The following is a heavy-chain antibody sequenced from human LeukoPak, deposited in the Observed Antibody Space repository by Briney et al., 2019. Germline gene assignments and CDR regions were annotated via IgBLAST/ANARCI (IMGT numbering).Heavy chain of an antibody. CDR2: ISGSGGST. Sequence: GGSLRLSCAASGFTFSSYAMSWVRQAPGKGLEWVSAISGSGGSTYYADSAKGRFTISRDNSKNTLYLQMNSLRAEDTAVYYCARVGRRWELPGYFDYWGQGTLVTVSS. D-gene: IGHD1-26*01. J-gene: IGHJ4*02. CDR3: ARVGRRWELPGYFDY. CDR1: GFTFSSYA. V-gene: IGHV3-23*01.